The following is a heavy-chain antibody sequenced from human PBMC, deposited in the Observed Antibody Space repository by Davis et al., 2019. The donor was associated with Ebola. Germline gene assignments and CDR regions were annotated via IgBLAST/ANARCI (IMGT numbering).Heavy chain of an antibody. J-gene: IGHJ5*02. Sequence: MPSETLSLTCTVPGGSISSSSYYWSWIRQPPGKGLEWIGYIYYSGSTNYNPSLKSRVTISVDTSKNQFSLKLSSVTAADTAMYYCARRGTSSWYAGWFDPWGQGTLVTVSS. CDR2: IYYSGST. V-gene: IGHV4-61*05. D-gene: IGHD6-13*01. CDR3: ARRGTSSWYAGWFDP. CDR1: GGSISSSSYY.